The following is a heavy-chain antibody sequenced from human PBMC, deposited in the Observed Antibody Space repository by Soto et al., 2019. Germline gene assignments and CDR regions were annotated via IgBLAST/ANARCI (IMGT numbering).Heavy chain of an antibody. J-gene: IGHJ4*01. Sequence: QVQLQESGPGLVKPSQTLSLTCTVSGGSISSGDYYWSWIRQPPGKGLEWIGYIYYSGSTYYNPSLKGRFTISVDTSKNHSSLKLSSGTAADTAWYYCARDSYDSSGSDYWGQEPWSPSPQ. V-gene: IGHV4-30-4*01. CDR2: IYYSGST. D-gene: IGHD3-22*01. CDR3: ARDSYDSSGSDY. CDR1: GGSISSGDYY.